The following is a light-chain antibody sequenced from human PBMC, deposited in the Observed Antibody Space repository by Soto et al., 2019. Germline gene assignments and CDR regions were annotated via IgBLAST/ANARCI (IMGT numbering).Light chain of an antibody. CDR2: DAS. CDR1: RSVSSY. CDR3: QQRSNWPLN. Sequence: EIVLTQSPATLSLSPGERATLSCRASRSVSSYLAWYQQKPGQAPRLLIYDASNRATGIPARFSGSGSGTDFTLAISSLEPEDFAVYYCQQRSNWPLNFGGGTKVEIK. J-gene: IGKJ4*01. V-gene: IGKV3-11*01.